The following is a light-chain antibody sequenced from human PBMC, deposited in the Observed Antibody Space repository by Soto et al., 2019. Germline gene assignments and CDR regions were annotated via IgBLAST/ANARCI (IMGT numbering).Light chain of an antibody. CDR3: SSFTTSSTLV. CDR1: SSDVGSFDS. CDR2: DAS. J-gene: IGLJ1*01. Sequence: QPVLAQPASVSGSPGQPITISCTGTSSDVGSFDSVAWYQHNPGKAPKLMIYDASNRPSGVSSRFSGSKSGNTASLSISGLQTEDEANYYCSSFTTSSTLVFGTGTKAPS. V-gene: IGLV2-14*01.